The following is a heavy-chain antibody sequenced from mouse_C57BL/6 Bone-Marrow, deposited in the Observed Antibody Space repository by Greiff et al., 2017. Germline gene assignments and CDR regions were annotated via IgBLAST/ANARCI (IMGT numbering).Heavy chain of an antibody. J-gene: IGHJ2*01. D-gene: IGHD1-1*01. CDR3: ARYYYGSRGFDY. CDR1: GFTFSDYG. V-gene: IGHV5-15*01. Sequence: EVQRVESGGGLVQPGGSLKLSCAASGFTFSDYGMAWVRQAPRKGPAWVAFISNLAYSIYYADTVTGRFTISRENAKNTLYLEMSSLRSEDTAMYYCARYYYGSRGFDYWGQGTTLTVSS. CDR2: ISNLAYSI.